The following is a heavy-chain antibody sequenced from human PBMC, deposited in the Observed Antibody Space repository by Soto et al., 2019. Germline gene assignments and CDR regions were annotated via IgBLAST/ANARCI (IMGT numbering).Heavy chain of an antibody. J-gene: IGHJ4*02. D-gene: IGHD1-1*01. Sequence: SETLCLTCTVSGGSISSGDYYWSWIRQPPGKGLEWIGFIHYSGTTNYNPSLKSRVTISVDTPKNQFSLKLTSVTAADTAVYYCARVQDYWGQGILVTVSS. V-gene: IGHV4-30-4*01. CDR2: IHYSGTT. CDR3: ARVQDY. CDR1: GGSISSGDYY.